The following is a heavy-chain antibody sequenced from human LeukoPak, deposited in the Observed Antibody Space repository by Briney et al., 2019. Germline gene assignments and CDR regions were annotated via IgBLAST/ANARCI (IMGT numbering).Heavy chain of an antibody. Sequence: SETLSLTCTVSGGSISSYYWSWIRQPPGKGLEWIGYIYYSGSTNYNPSLKSRVTISVDTSKNQFSLKLSSVTAADTAVYYCARGLYYGSGSYYYFDYWGQGTLVTVSP. CDR1: GGSISSYY. V-gene: IGHV4-59*01. CDR3: ARGLYYGSGSYYYFDY. D-gene: IGHD3-10*01. J-gene: IGHJ4*02. CDR2: IYYSGST.